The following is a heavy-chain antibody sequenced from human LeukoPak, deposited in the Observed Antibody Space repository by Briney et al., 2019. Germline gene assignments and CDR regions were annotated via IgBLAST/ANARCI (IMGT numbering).Heavy chain of an antibody. V-gene: IGHV3-11*01. D-gene: IGHD6-25*01. CDR1: GFTFSDYY. CDR2: ISSSGSTI. Sequence: GGSLRLSCAASGFTFSDYYMSWIRQAPGKGLEWVSYISSSGSTIYYADSVKGRFTISRDNAKNSLYLQMNSLRAEDTAVYYCARLAATIHLRYFDYWGQGTLVTVSS. CDR3: ARLAATIHLRYFDY. J-gene: IGHJ4*02.